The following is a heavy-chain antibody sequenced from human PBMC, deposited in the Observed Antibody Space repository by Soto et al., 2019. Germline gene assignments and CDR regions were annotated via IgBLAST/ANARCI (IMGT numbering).Heavy chain of an antibody. CDR1: GGSFSGYY. CDR3: ARGWVVRAYFDY. Sequence: SETLSLTCAVYGGSFSGYYWSWIRQPPGKGLEWIGEINHSGSTNYNPSLKSRVTISVDTSKNQFSLKLSSVTAADTAVYYCARGWVVRAYFDYWGQGTLVTVSS. CDR2: INHSGST. D-gene: IGHD3-10*01. J-gene: IGHJ4*02. V-gene: IGHV4-34*01.